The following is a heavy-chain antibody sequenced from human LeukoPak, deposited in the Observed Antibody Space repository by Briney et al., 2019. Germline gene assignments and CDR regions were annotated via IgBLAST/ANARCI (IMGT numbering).Heavy chain of an antibody. V-gene: IGHV3-23*01. CDR3: AKDLITVAGNRFDY. Sequence: GGSPRLSCAASGFPFSSYAMSCVRQAPGKGLEWVSTISSSGGSTYYADSVKGRFTIYRDNSKNTLYLQVNSLRAEDTAVNYRAKDLITVAGNRFDYWGQGTLVTVSS. CDR2: ISSSGGST. J-gene: IGHJ4*02. D-gene: IGHD6-19*01. CDR1: GFPFSSYA.